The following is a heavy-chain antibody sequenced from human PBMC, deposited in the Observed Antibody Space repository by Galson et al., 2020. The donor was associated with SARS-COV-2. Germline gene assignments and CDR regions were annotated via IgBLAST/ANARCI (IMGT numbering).Heavy chain of an antibody. V-gene: IGHV1-24*01. CDR2: FDHEDGET. Sequence: ASVKVSCKVSGYTLTELSLHWVRQAPGTGLEWMGGFDHEDGETIYAQKFQGRVTMTEDTSTDTAYMELSSLRSEDTAVYYCATCSNYYYYYMDVWCKGTTVTVSS. CDR1: GYTLTELS. CDR3: ATCSNYYYYYMDV. J-gene: IGHJ6*03. D-gene: IGHD4-4*01.